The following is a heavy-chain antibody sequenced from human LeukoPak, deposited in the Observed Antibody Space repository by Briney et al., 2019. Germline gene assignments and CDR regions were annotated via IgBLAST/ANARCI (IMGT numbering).Heavy chain of an antibody. CDR2: INLEGSKK. V-gene: IGHV3-7*03. J-gene: IGHJ4*02. CDR3: ARKTYYYDTTSYYISFFDY. D-gene: IGHD3-22*01. CDR1: GFTFFNYW. Sequence: PGGSLRLSCAASGFTFFNYWMSWVRQAPGKGLEWVANINLEGSKKYYVDSVKGRFTISRDNANNLLYLQMNSLRAEDTAVYYCARKTYYYDTTSYYISFFDYWGQGTLVSVSS.